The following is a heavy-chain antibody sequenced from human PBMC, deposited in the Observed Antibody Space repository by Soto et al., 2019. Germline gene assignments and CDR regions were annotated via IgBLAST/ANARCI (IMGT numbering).Heavy chain of an antibody. V-gene: IGHV1-18*01. Sequence: ASVKVSCKASGYTFTSYGISWVRQAPGQGLEWMGWISAYNGNTNYAQKFQGWVAMTRDTSISTAYMELSRLRSDDTAVYYCARSGSLVAAAETDYYYGMDVWGQGTTVTVSS. CDR2: ISAYNGNT. CDR1: GYTFTSYG. J-gene: IGHJ6*02. D-gene: IGHD6-13*01. CDR3: ARSGSLVAAAETDYYYGMDV.